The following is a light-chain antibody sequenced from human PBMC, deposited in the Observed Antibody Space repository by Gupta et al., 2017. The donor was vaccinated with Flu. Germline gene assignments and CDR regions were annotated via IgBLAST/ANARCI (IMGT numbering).Light chain of an antibody. V-gene: IGLV1-51*01. Sequence: SVLTQPLSVSAAAGQKVTISCSGRSSNIGSNNVSWYQQLPGTAPKLLMYENNKRPSGIPDRFSGSKSGTSATLAINGLRAGDEADYYCATWDSSLSAGVFGGGTKLTVL. CDR1: SSNIGSNN. J-gene: IGLJ3*02. CDR3: ATWDSSLSAGV. CDR2: ENN.